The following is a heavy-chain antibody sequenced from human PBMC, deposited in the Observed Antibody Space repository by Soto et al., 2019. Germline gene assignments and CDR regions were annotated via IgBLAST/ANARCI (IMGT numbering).Heavy chain of an antibody. D-gene: IGHD2-2*02. V-gene: IGHV1-8*01. Sequence: ASVKVSCKASGYTFTSYDINWVRQATGQGLEWMGWMNPNSGNTGYAQKFQGRVTMTRNTSISTAYMELSSLRSEDTAVYYCARVGADCSSTSCYTFYYYYYYMDVWGKGTTVTVSS. CDR3: ARVGADCSSTSCYTFYYYYYYMDV. J-gene: IGHJ6*03. CDR2: MNPNSGNT. CDR1: GYTFTSYD.